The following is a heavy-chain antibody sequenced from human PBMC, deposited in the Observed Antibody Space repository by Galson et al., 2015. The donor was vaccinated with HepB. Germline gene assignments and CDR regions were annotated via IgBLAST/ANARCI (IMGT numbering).Heavy chain of an antibody. CDR3: ARGYDLIRY. CDR2: ISNTGLTI. Sequence: LRLSCAASGFTFSNDEMNWVRQAPGKGLEWISYISNTGLTIYYANSVRGRFTISRDNARNSVFLQMNTLRADDTALYYCARGYDLIRYWGQGTLVTVPS. J-gene: IGHJ4*02. V-gene: IGHV3-48*03. D-gene: IGHD1-14*01. CDR1: GFTFSNDE.